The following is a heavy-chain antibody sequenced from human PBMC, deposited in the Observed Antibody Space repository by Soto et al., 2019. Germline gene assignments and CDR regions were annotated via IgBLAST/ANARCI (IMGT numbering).Heavy chain of an antibody. CDR2: ISSSSSSV. D-gene: IGHD1-26*01. V-gene: IGHV3-48*02. CDR1: GFTFGSYA. J-gene: IGHJ4*02. Sequence: PGGSLRLSCAASGFTFGSYAMNWVRQAPGKGPEWVSYISSSSSSVYYAASVKGRFTISRDNAKNSLYLQMNSLRDEDTAVYYCARQRGVGGRYPLGFWGQGNLVTVSS. CDR3: ARQRGVGGRYPLGF.